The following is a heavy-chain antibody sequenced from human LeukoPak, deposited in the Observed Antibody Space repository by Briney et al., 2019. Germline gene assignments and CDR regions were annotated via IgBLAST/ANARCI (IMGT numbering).Heavy chain of an antibody. CDR3: ARDSPPNRH. D-gene: IGHD1-14*01. CDR2: IKHDGNWK. V-gene: IGHV3-7*01. Sequence: PGGSLRLSCAASGSTFGNYYMSWVRQAPGKGLEWVANIKHDGNWKFYADSVKGRFTVSRDNAKNSLYLQMNSLRAEDTAVYYCARDSPPNRHWGQGTLVTVSS. CDR1: GSTFGNYY. J-gene: IGHJ4*02.